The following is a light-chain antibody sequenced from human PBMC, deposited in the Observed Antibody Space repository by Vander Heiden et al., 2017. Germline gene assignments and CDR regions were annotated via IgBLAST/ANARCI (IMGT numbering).Light chain of an antibody. Sequence: EIVLTQYPATLSLSPGERATLSCRASQSVSSYLAWYQQKPGQAPRLLIYDASNRATGIPARFSGSGSGTDFTLTISSLEPEDFAVYYCQQRSTPFTFGPGTKVDIK. J-gene: IGKJ3*01. CDR1: QSVSSY. CDR2: DAS. V-gene: IGKV3-11*01. CDR3: QQRSTPFT.